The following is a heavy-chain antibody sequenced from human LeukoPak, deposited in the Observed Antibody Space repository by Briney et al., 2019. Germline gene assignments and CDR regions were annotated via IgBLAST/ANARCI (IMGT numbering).Heavy chain of an antibody. V-gene: IGHV3-23*01. J-gene: IGHJ4*02. CDR2: ISGSGGST. CDR1: GFTFSSYA. D-gene: IGHD3-10*01. Sequence: PGGYLRLSCAASGFTFSSYAMSWVRQAPGKGLEWVSAISGSGGSTYYADSVKGRFTISRDNSKNTLYLQMNSLRAEDTAVYYCAKVQITMVRGVISHFDYWGQGTLVTVSS. CDR3: AKVQITMVRGVISHFDY.